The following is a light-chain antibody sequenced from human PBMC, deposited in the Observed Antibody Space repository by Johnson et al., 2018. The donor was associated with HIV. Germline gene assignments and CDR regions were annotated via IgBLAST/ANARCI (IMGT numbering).Light chain of an antibody. CDR3: GTWDSSLSAGV. CDR2: ENN. CDR1: SSNIGNNY. Sequence: QSVLTQPPSVSAAPGQKVTISCSGSSSNIGNNYVSWYQQLPGKAPKLLIYENNKRPSGIPDRFSGSKSGTSATLGITGLQTGDEADYYCGTWDSSLSAGVFGTVTTVTVL. J-gene: IGLJ1*01. V-gene: IGLV1-51*02.